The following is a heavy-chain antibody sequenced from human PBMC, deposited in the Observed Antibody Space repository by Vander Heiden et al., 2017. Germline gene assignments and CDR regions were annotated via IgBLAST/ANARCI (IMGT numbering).Heavy chain of an antibody. CDR1: GFTFSSYA. CDR3: AKEGENYYGSGLHFDY. D-gene: IGHD3-10*01. J-gene: IGHJ4*02. CDR2: ISGSGSST. V-gene: IGHV3-23*01. Sequence: EVQLLGSGGGLVQPGGSLRLSCAAPGFTFSSYAVSWVRLAPGKGLELVSTISGSGSSTLYTDSVKGRFTISRDNSKNTLYLQMNSLRAEDTAVYYCAKEGENYYGSGLHFDYWGQGTLVTVSS.